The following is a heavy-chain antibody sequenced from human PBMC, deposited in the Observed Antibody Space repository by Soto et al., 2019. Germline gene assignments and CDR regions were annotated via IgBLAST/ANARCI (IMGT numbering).Heavy chain of an antibody. CDR2: INPNSGGT. V-gene: IGHV1-2*04. CDR1: GYTFTGYS. Sequence: QVPLVQSGAEVKKPGASVKVSCKASGYTFTGYSMHWVRQAPGQGLEWMGWINPNSGGTNYAQKFQGWVTMTRDTSISTAYMELSRLRSDDTAVYYCAREGSVAGTAWFDPWGQGTLVTVSS. D-gene: IGHD6-19*01. J-gene: IGHJ5*02. CDR3: AREGSVAGTAWFDP.